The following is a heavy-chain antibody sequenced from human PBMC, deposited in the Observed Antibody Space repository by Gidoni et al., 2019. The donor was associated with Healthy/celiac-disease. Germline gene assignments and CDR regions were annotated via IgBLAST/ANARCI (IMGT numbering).Heavy chain of an antibody. V-gene: IGHV3-30-3*01. Sequence: QVQLVESGGGVVQPGWSLTLSSSASGFTFRSYAMHWVRQAPGKGLEWVAVISYDGSNKYYADSVKGRFTISRDNSKNTLYLQMNSLRAEDTAVYYCASPLYYDILTGYLVYWGQGTLVTVSS. D-gene: IGHD3-9*01. CDR3: ASPLYYDILTGYLVY. J-gene: IGHJ4*02. CDR2: ISYDGSNK. CDR1: GFTFRSYA.